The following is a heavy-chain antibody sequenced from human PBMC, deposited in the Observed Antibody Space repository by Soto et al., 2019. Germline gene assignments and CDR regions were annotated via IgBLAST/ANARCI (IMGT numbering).Heavy chain of an antibody. CDR3: ARGYSSSWYNYYYYGMDV. J-gene: IGHJ6*02. V-gene: IGHV1-69*01. CDR1: GGTFSSYA. CDR2: IIPIFGTA. D-gene: IGHD6-13*01. Sequence: QVQLVQSGAEVKKPGSSVKVSCKASGGTFSSYAISWVRQAPGQGLEWMGGIIPIFGTANYAQKFQGRVTITADESTSTAYMGLSSLRSEDTAVYYCARGYSSSWYNYYYYGMDVWGQGTTVTVSS.